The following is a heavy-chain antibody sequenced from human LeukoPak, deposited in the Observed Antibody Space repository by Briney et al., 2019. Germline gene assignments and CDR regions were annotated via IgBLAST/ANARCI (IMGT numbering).Heavy chain of an antibody. CDR2: LYSYGNT. V-gene: IGHV3-53*01. CDR1: GFTVITND. CDR3: ARGVEPLAANTLAY. Sequence: GGSLRLSCAASGFTVITNDMTWVRQAPGKGLEWVSVLYSYGNTKYADSVQGRFTISRDNSKNTLYLEMNSLSPDGTAVYYCARGVEPLAANTLAYWGQGTLVTVSS. J-gene: IGHJ4*02. D-gene: IGHD1-14*01.